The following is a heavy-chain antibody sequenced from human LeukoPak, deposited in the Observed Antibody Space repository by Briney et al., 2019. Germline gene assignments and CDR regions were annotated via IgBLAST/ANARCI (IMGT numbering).Heavy chain of an antibody. V-gene: IGHV4-39*07. CDR1: GGSISSSSYY. CDR2: IYYSGST. J-gene: IGHJ3*02. CDR3: ARVPRYSGSYEGAFDI. D-gene: IGHD1-26*01. Sequence: SETLSLTCTVSGGSISSSSYYWGWIRQPPGKGLEWIGSIYYSGSTYYNPSLKSRVTISVDTSKSQFSLKLSSVTAADTAVYYCARVPRYSGSYEGAFDIWGQGTMVTVSS.